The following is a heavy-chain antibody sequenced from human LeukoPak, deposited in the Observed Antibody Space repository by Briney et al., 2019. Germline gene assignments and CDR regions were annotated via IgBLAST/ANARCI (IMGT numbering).Heavy chain of an antibody. Sequence: GGSLRLSCAASGFTFNRDWTAWVRQAPGKGLEWVANIKEDGSEKNYVDSVRGRFTISRDNAQNSLYLRMDSLRAEDTAVYYCVREVFSKRVGSDSWGQGTLVTVSS. CDR2: IKEDGSEK. V-gene: IGHV3-7*01. CDR3: VREVFSKRVGSDS. J-gene: IGHJ4*02. CDR1: GFTFNRDW. D-gene: IGHD3-10*01.